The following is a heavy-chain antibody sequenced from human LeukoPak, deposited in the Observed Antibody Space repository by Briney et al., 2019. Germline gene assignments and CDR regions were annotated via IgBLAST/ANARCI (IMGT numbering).Heavy chain of an antibody. CDR2: IYYRGST. J-gene: IGHJ4*02. CDR3: ARLEADCCGDCYIFDY. CDR1: GGSISSYY. V-gene: IGHV4-59*08. Sequence: SETPSLTCTVFGGSISSYYWSWIRQPPGKGLEWIGYIYYRGSTNYNPSLKSRLPISVDTSKNQFSLKLSPVTAADPAVYYCARLEADCCGDCYIFDYWGQGTLVTVSS. D-gene: IGHD2-21*02.